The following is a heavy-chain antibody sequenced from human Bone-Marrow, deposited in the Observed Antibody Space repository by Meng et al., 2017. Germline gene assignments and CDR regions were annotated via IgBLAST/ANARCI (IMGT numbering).Heavy chain of an antibody. D-gene: IGHD6-13*01. CDR1: GYTFPDYW. V-gene: IGHV1-2*06. CDR2: INPKSGDT. CDR3: ARDEDISAAGKLFGDY. J-gene: IGHJ4*02. Sequence: RVVQLGCGVKKPWAPGNVSCKASGYTFPDYWLHWVRRAPGSGLEWIGRINPKSGDTHYAQRFQGRVTMTGDTSISTAYMELSGLRSDDTAMYYCARDEDISAAGKLFGDYWGQGTLVTVSS.